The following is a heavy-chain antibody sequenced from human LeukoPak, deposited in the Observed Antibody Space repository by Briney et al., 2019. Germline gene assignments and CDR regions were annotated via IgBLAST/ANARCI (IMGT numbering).Heavy chain of an antibody. V-gene: IGHV3-23*01. D-gene: IGHD3-22*01. CDR2: PSDSGWRT. J-gene: IGHJ4*01. CDR3: AKRGVVIRVILVGFHKEAYYFDS. CDR1: GITLSNYG. Sequence: GGSLRLSCAVSGITLSNYGMSGVRQAPGKGLEWVAGPSDSGWRTNYADSVKGRFIISRDNAKNTLYLQMNSLRAEDTAVYFCAKRGVVIRVILVGFHKEAYYFDSWGQGALVTVSS.